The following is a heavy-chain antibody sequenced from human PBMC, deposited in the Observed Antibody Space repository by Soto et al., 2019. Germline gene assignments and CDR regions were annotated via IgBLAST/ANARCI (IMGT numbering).Heavy chain of an antibody. J-gene: IGHJ4*02. CDR3: AHRVLRTVFGLVTTTAIYSDF. D-gene: IGHD3-3*01. CDR2: IYWDDDK. Sequence: QITLNESGPTVVRPTETLTLTCRFSGFSLTTSGVGVGWIRQSPGKAPEWLALIYWDDDKRYSASLKSRLTITTDTSKNQVVLTVSDLDPTDTATYYCAHRVLRTVFGLVTTTAIYSDFWGQGTPVAVSS. V-gene: IGHV2-5*02. CDR1: GFSLTTSGVG.